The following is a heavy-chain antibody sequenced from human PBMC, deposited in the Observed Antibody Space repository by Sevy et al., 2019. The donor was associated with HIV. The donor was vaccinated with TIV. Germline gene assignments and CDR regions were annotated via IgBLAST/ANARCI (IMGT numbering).Heavy chain of an antibody. Sequence: GGSLRLSCAGYGFSFSDSDMHWVRHPTGKSLEWISSIGTLGDTFSADSVKGRFTISRANANSSLYLQMSNLRAGDTALYYCVRGLQTHCDRTACPLDHWGQGTLVTVSS. V-gene: IGHV3-13*01. D-gene: IGHD2-21*01. J-gene: IGHJ4*02. CDR1: GFSFSDSD. CDR2: IGTLGDT. CDR3: VRGLQTHCDRTACPLDH.